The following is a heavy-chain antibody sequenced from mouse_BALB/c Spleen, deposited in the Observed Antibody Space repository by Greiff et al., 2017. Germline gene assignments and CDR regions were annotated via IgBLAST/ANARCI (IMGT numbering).Heavy chain of an antibody. V-gene: IGHV3-6*02. J-gene: IGHJ2*01. Sequence: ESGPGLVKPSQSLSLTCSVTGYSITSGYYWNWIRQFPGNKLEWMGYISYDGSNNYNPSLKNRISITRDISKNQFFLKLNSVTTEDTATYYCARDYYRYGYFDYWGQGTTLTVSS. CDR3: ARDYYRYGYFDY. CDR2: ISYDGSN. CDR1: GYSITSGYY. D-gene: IGHD2-14*01.